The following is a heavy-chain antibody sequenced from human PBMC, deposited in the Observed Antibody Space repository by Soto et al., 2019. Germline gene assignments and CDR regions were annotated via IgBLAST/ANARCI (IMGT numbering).Heavy chain of an antibody. J-gene: IGHJ4*02. CDR3: VRRLPVAGTYDF. V-gene: IGHV3-9*01. D-gene: IGHD6-19*01. CDR2: INGDGRSV. Sequence: EVQLVESGGTLVQPGRSLRLSCVASGFTFDDYAMHWVRRAPGKGLEWVSRINGDGRSVNYADSAKGRFTISRDNAKNTLYLEMNALRAEDTAIYYCVRRLPVAGTYDFWGQGTLVTVSS. CDR1: GFTFDDYA.